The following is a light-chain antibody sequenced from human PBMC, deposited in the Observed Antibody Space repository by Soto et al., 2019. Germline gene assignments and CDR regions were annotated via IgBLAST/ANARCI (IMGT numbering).Light chain of an antibody. CDR1: QNVRSN. CDR3: QQCGGSPT. J-gene: IGKJ1*01. V-gene: IGKV3-15*01. CDR2: GAS. Sequence: EIGMSQSPATLSVCPGEGATLSCRASQNVRSNLAWYQQKPGQAPRLLIFGASTRATGIPARFSGSGSGTDFTLTISRLEPDDFAMYYCQQCGGSPTFGQGTKVDIK.